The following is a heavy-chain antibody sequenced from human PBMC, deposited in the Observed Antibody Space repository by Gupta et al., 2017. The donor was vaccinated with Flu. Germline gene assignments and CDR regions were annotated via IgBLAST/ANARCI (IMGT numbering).Heavy chain of an antibody. D-gene: IGHD3-10*01. CDR1: GFTFRNNW. CDR2: INRDGSER. V-gene: IGHV3-7*04. CDR3: ARDLGWFGELFANFDH. Sequence: EVVLVQSGGGLVQPGGSLKLSCEASGFTFRNNWMSWVRQAPGRGLEWVAYINRDGSERNYVDSVKGRFTISRDNTKNSLYLQMNSLRAEDTAIYYCARDLGWFGELFANFDHWGPGTLITVSS. J-gene: IGHJ4*02.